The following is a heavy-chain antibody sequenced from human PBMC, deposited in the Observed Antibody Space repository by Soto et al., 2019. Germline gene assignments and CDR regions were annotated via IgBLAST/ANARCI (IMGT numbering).Heavy chain of an antibody. CDR2: ISAYNGNT. D-gene: IGHD2-15*01. J-gene: IGHJ4*02. CDR3: ARDLGGWPDY. Sequence: ASVKVSCKASGYNFILHGISWVRQAPGQGLEWMGWISAYNGNTNYAQNFQDRVTITRDTSASTAYMELSSLRSEDTAVYYCARDLGGWPDYWGQGTLVTVSS. CDR1: GYNFILHG. V-gene: IGHV1-18*01.